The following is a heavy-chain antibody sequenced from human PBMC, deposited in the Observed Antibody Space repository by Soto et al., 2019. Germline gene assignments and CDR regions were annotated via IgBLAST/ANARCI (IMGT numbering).Heavy chain of an antibody. CDR2: ISWNSGSI. CDR1: GFTFDDYA. D-gene: IGHD6-13*01. Sequence: GGSLRLSCAASGFTFDDYAMHWVRQAPGKGLEWVSGISWNSGSIGYADSVKGRFTISRDNAKNSLYLQMNSLRAEDTALYYCAKGTLWGSSWYKFPFEYYYMDVWGKGTTVTVSS. J-gene: IGHJ6*03. V-gene: IGHV3-9*01. CDR3: AKGTLWGSSWYKFPFEYYYMDV.